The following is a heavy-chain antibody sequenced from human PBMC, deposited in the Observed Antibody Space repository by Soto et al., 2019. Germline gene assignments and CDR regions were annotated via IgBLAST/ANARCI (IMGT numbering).Heavy chain of an antibody. J-gene: IGHJ6*02. CDR2: ISSYGSDT. D-gene: IGHD3-16*01. CDR1: GFTFSRYW. V-gene: IGHV3-74*01. Sequence: EVQLVESGGGLVLPGGSLRLSCAASGFTFSRYWMHWVRQAPGKGLVWVSRISSYGSDTHYADSVKGRFTISRDNAKNTLYLQMKSLSADDTAVYYCASNYAYAEGYYWYGIDVWGQGTTVTVSS. CDR3: ASNYAYAEGYYWYGIDV.